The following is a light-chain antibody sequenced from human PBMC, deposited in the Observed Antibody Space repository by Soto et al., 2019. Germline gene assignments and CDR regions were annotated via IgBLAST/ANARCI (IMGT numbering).Light chain of an antibody. Sequence: QSVLTQPASVSGSLGQSITISCTGTRSDVGSYNYVSWYQQHPGKAPKLIIYEVNYRPSGVSDRFSGSKSGNTASLTISGLQAEDEADYYCSSYTSSSTVVFGGGTKVTVL. V-gene: IGLV2-14*01. CDR3: SSYTSSSTVV. CDR1: RSDVGSYNY. CDR2: EVN. J-gene: IGLJ2*01.